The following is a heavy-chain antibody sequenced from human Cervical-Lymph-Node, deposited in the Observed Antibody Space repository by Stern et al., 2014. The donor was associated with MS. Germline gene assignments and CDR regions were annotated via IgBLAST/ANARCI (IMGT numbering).Heavy chain of an antibody. V-gene: IGHV3-21*01. D-gene: IGHD6-13*01. Sequence: EVQLVESGGGLVKPGGSLRLSCAASGFTFSSYSMNWVRQAPGKGLEWVSSISSSSSYIYYADSVKGRFTISRDNAKNSLYLQMNSLRAEDTAVYYCAGSIAAAGNQQSYYYYGMDVWGQGTTVTVSS. CDR1: GFTFSSYS. CDR2: ISSSSSYI. J-gene: IGHJ6*02. CDR3: AGSIAAAGNQQSYYYYGMDV.